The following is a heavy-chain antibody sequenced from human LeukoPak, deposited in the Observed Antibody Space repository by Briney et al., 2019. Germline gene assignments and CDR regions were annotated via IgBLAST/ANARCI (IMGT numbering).Heavy chain of an antibody. CDR1: GFTFSSYA. D-gene: IGHD5-24*01. Sequence: GGSLRLSCAASGFTFSSYAMSWVRQAPGKGLEWVSAISGSGGSTYYADSVKGRFTISRDNSKSTLYLQMNSLRAEDTAVYYCAKHVGFLATIVANFDYWGQGTLVTVSS. CDR3: AKHVGFLATIVANFDY. J-gene: IGHJ4*02. V-gene: IGHV3-23*01. CDR2: ISGSGGST.